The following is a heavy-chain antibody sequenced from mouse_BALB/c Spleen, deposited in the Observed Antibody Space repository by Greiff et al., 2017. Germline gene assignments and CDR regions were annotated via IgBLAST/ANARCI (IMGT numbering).Heavy chain of an antibody. CDR1: GFTFSSYG. CDR3: ARDRSSFDY. D-gene: IGHD1-1*01. Sequence: EVKVEESGGGLVQPGGSLKLSCAASGFTFSSYGMSWVRQTPDKRLELVATINSNGGSTYYPDSVKGRFTISRDNAKNTLYLQMSSLKSEDTAMYYCARDRSSFDYWGQGTTLTVSS. J-gene: IGHJ2*01. CDR2: INSNGGST. V-gene: IGHV5-6-3*01.